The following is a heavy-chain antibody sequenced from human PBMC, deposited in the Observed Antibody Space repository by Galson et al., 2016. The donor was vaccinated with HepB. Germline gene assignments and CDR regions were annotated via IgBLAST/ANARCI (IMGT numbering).Heavy chain of an antibody. Sequence: SLRLSCAASGFTFTNYDIHWVRQAPGTGLVWVARIYIDGNSIYYADSVKGRFAISRDNAKNTVHLQMNSLRAEDTAVYYCTRDYLGTLDHWGQGTLVTVSS. CDR3: TRDYLGTLDH. D-gene: IGHD6-13*01. CDR1: GFTFTNYD. V-gene: IGHV3-74*01. CDR2: IYIDGNSI. J-gene: IGHJ4*02.